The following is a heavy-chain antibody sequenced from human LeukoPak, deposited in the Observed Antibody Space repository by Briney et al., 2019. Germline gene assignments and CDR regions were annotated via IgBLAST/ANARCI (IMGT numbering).Heavy chain of an antibody. V-gene: IGHV1-2*06. CDR3: ARDFGEWFGEHTTKNDY. Sequence: ASVKVSCKASGYTFTGYYMHWVRQAPGQGLEWMGRINPNSGGTNYAQKFQGRVTMTRDTSISTAYMGLSRLRSDDTAVYYCARDFGEWFGEHTTKNDYWGQGTLVTVSS. CDR1: GYTFTGYY. J-gene: IGHJ4*02. CDR2: INPNSGGT. D-gene: IGHD3-10*01.